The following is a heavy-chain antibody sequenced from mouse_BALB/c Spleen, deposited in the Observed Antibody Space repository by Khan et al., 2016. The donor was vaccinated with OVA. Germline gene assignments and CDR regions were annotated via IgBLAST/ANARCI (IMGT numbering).Heavy chain of an antibody. V-gene: IGHV2-3*01. CDR3: AKFTPDYYSMDY. D-gene: IGHD1-1*01. J-gene: IGHJ4*01. Sequence: VQLQESGPGLVAPSQSLSLTCTVSGFSLTSYGVNWVRQPPGKGLEWLGVIWGDGSTNYHSTLKSRLIISKDNSKRQVFLTLNSLQTDDTATYYCAKFTPDYYSMDYWGQGTSVTVSA. CDR1: GFSLTSYG. CDR2: IWGDGST.